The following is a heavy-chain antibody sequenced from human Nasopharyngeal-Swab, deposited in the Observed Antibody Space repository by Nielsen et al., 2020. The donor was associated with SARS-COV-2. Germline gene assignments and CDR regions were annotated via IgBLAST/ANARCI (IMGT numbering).Heavy chain of an antibody. CDR3: AREIRTGYSYGYGFDY. CDR2: INHSGST. CDR1: GGSFSGYY. Sequence: SETLSLTCAVYGGSFSGYYWSWIRQPPGKGLEWIGEINHSGSTNYNPSLKSRVTISVDKSKNQFSLKLSSVTAADTAVYYCAREIRTGYSYGYGFDYWGQGTLVTVSS. J-gene: IGHJ4*02. D-gene: IGHD5-18*01. V-gene: IGHV4-34*01.